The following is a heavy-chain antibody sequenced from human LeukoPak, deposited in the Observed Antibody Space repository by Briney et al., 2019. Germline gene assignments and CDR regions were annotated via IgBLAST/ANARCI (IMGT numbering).Heavy chain of an antibody. CDR3: ATGSFGSGSPRPFDY. CDR1: GFTFSRYW. Sequence: GGSLRLSCEASGFTFSRYWMHWVRQAPGKGPVWVSRINSDGSSTSYADSVKGRCTISRDNAKNTLYRQMNSLGAEDTAVYYCATGSFGSGSPRPFDYWGQGTLVTVSS. J-gene: IGHJ4*02. CDR2: INSDGSST. V-gene: IGHV3-74*01. D-gene: IGHD1-26*01.